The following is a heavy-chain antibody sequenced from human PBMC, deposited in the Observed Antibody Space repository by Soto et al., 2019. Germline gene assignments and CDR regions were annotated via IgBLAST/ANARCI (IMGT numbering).Heavy chain of an antibody. CDR3: AIDLSLSGGNYPLEY. Sequence: QVQLVESGGGVVQPGRSLRLSCVASGFTFRSYGMHWVRQAPGKGLEWVSVIWYDGSNKYYADSVKGRFTISRDNSKNTRYLQMNSLRAEDTAVYYCAIDLSLSGGNYPLEYCGQGTLVTVSS. J-gene: IGHJ4*02. D-gene: IGHD4-4*01. CDR2: IWYDGSNK. V-gene: IGHV3-33*01. CDR1: GFTFRSYG.